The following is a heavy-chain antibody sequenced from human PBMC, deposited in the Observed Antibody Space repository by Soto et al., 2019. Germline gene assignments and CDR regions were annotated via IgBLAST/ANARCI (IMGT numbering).Heavy chain of an antibody. CDR1: GGTFSSYA. CDR3: ARGGPMVRGVLNAFDI. J-gene: IGHJ3*02. V-gene: IGHV1-69*06. Sequence: QVQLVQSGAEVKKPGSSVKVSCKASGGTFSSYAISWVRQAPGQGLEWMGGIIPIFGTANYAQKFQGRVTITADKFTSTAYMELSSLRSEDTAVYYCARGGPMVRGVLNAFDIWGQGTMVTVSS. D-gene: IGHD3-10*01. CDR2: IIPIFGTA.